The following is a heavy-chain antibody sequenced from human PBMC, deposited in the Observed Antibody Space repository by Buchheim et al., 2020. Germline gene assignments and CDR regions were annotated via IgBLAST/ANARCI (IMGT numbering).Heavy chain of an antibody. D-gene: IGHD6-19*01. CDR1: GGTFSSYT. CDR2: IIPILGIA. J-gene: IGHJ4*01. CDR3: ASTATTGIAVAGTGY. V-gene: IGHV1-69*02. Sequence: QVQLVQSGAEVKKPGSSVKVSCKASGGTFSSYTSSWVRQAPGQGLEWMGRIIPILGIANYAKKFQGRTPITADKSTSNARMELSSLRSEDTAVYYCASTATTGIAVAGTGYWGQGTL.